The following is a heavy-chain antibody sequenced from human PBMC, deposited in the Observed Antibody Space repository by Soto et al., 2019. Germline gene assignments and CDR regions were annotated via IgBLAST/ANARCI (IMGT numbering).Heavy chain of an antibody. Sequence: QVQLVEAGGGVVQPGRSLRLSCAASGFTFSSYGMHWVRQAPGKGLEWVAVISYDGSNKYYADSVKGRFTNSRDNSKNTLYLQMNSLRAEDTAVYYCAKETYSGPLDYWGQGTLVTVSS. J-gene: IGHJ4*02. CDR1: GFTFSSYG. D-gene: IGHD2-15*01. CDR2: ISYDGSNK. V-gene: IGHV3-30*18. CDR3: AKETYSGPLDY.